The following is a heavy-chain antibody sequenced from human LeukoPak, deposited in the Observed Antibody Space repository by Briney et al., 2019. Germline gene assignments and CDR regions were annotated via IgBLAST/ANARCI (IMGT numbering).Heavy chain of an antibody. CDR1: GFTFSSYT. Sequence: GGSLRLSCAASGFTFSSYTMNWVRQAPGRGLEWVSSISGSSAFIYYADSLKGRFAISRDNTNNSLFLQMSSLRADDTAVYYCVRAVGDRSSSFWGQGTLVTVSS. V-gene: IGHV3-21*01. D-gene: IGHD6-6*01. CDR2: ISGSSAFI. CDR3: VRAVGDRSSSF. J-gene: IGHJ4*02.